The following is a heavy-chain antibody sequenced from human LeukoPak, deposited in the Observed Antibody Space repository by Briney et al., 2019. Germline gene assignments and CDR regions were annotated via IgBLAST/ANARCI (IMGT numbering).Heavy chain of an antibody. V-gene: IGHV3-66*01. CDR1: GFTVSSNY. CDR2: IYSGGST. Sequence: GGSLRLSCAASGFTVSSNYMSWVRQAPGKGLEWVSVIYSGGSTYYADSVKGRFIISRDNSKNTLYLQMNSLRAEDTAVYYCARDGDYCSGGSCYSDYWGQGTLVTVSS. CDR3: ARDGDYCSGGSCYSDY. J-gene: IGHJ4*02. D-gene: IGHD2-15*01.